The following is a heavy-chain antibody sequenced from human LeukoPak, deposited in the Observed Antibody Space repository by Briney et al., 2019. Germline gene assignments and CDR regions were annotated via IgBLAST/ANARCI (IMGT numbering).Heavy chain of an antibody. D-gene: IGHD2-2*01. CDR1: GYTFTVYY. CDR3: ARVPGYCSSTSCYQLDY. J-gene: IGHJ4*02. CDR2: INPNSGGT. V-gene: IGHV1-2*06. Sequence: ASVKVSCKASGYTFTVYYMHWVRQAPGQGLEWMGRINPNSGGTNYAQKFQGRVTMTRDTSISTAYMELSRLRSDDTAVYYCARVPGYCSSTSCYQLDYWGQGTLVTVSS.